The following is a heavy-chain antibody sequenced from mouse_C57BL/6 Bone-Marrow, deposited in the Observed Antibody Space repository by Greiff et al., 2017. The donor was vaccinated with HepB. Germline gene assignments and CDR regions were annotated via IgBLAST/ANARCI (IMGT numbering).Heavy chain of an antibody. CDR2: ISSGGSYT. CDR1: GFTFSSYG. CDR3: ARQDYYYGSSFYYAMDY. V-gene: IGHV5-6*01. J-gene: IGHJ4*01. D-gene: IGHD1-1*01. Sequence: EVQVVESGGDLVKPGGSLKLSCAASGFTFSSYGMSWVRQTPDKRLEWVATISSGGSYTYYPDSVKGRFTISRDNAKNTLYLQMSSLKSEDTAMYYCARQDYYYGSSFYYAMDYWGQGTSVTVSS.